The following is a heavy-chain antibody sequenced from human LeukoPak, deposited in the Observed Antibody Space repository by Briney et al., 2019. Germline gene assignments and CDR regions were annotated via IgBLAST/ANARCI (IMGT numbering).Heavy chain of an antibody. D-gene: IGHD5/OR15-5a*01. CDR1: GGSISSHY. V-gene: IGHV4-4*07. J-gene: IGHJ3*01. CDR2: VYTRGST. CDR3: ARGHQGSTPHDAFDV. Sequence: SETLSLTCSVSGGSISSHYWSWIRQPAGKGLEWIGRVYTRGSTDYNPSLKSRLIMSVDMSKNQFSLSLSSVTDADTAVYYCARGHQGSTPHDAFDVWGQGAMVTVSS.